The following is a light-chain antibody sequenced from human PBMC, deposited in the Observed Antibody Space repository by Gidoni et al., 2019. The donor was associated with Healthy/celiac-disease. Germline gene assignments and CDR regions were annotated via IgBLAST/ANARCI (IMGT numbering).Light chain of an antibody. J-gene: IGLJ2*01. Sequence: SASPVTTVTISCTGSSGGIASNYVQWYQQRPGSAPTTVIYEDNQRPSGVPDRFSGSIDSSSNSASLTISGLKTEDEADYYCQSYDSSTVVFGGGTKLTVL. CDR1: SGGIASNY. CDR3: QSYDSSTVV. V-gene: IGLV6-57*02. CDR2: EDN.